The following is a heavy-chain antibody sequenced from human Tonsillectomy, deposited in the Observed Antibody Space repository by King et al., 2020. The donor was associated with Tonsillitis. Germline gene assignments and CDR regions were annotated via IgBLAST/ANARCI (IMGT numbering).Heavy chain of an antibody. J-gene: IGHJ4*02. Sequence: QLQESGPGLVKPSETLSLTCTVSGGSISSSSYYWGWIRQPPGKGLEWIGSIYYSGSTYYNPSLKSRVTMSVDTSNNQVSLKLSSVTAADTAVYYCAGASRLGIYYFDYWGQGTLVTVSS. CDR2: IYYSGST. CDR3: AGASRLGIYYFDY. CDR1: GGSISSSSYY. V-gene: IGHV4-39*01. D-gene: IGHD3-22*01.